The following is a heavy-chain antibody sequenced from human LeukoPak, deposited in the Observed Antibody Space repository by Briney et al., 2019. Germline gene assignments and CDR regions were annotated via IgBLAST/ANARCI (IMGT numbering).Heavy chain of an antibody. CDR2: INPNSGGT. V-gene: IGHV1-2*02. CDR3: ARCYCTTTSCYYFDF. J-gene: IGHJ4*02. Sequence: ASVKVSCKASGYNFTGYYMHWVRQDPGQGLEWMGWINPNSGGTNYAQKFQGRVTMTRDTSISTVYMELNRLRSDDTAVYYCARCYCTTTSCYYFDFWGQGTLVTVSS. D-gene: IGHD2-2*01. CDR1: GYNFTGYY.